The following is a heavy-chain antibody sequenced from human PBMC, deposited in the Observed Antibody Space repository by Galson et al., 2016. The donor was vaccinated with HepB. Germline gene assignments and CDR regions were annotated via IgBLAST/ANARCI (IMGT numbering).Heavy chain of an antibody. Sequence: ETLSLTCTVSGGFISNYYWSWIRRPPGKGLEWIGYINYSGRTNYNPSLRSRVTISVDRSKNQFSLKLTSVIAADTAVYYCAIDYDSSAYFLGSPTDFWGQGALVTVSS. J-gene: IGHJ4*02. CDR2: INYSGRT. D-gene: IGHD3-22*01. CDR3: AIDYDSSAYFLGSPTDF. CDR1: GGFISNYY. V-gene: IGHV4-59*01.